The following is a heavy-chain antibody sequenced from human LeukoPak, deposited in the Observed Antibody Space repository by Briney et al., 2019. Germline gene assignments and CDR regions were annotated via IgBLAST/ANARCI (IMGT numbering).Heavy chain of an antibody. D-gene: IGHD6-13*01. J-gene: IGHJ4*02. Sequence: ASVKVSCKASGYTFTSYDINWVRQATGQGLEWMGWMNPNSGNTGYAQKFQGRVTITADESTSTAYMELSSLRSEDTAVYYCARRLGAAAGTLDYWGQGTLVTVSS. CDR3: ARRLGAAAGTLDY. CDR2: MNPNSGNT. V-gene: IGHV1-8*01. CDR1: GYTFTSYD.